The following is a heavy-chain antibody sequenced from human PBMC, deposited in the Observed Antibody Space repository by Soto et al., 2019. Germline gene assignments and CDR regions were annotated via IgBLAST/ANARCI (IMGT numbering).Heavy chain of an antibody. CDR2: IIPIFGTA. CDR1: GGTFSSYA. Sequence: ASVKVSCKASGGTFSSYAISWVRQAPGQGLEWMGGIIPIFGTANYAQKFQGRVTITADEFTSTAYMELSSLRSEDTAVYYCAGLTPYYDSSGSPWGQGTMVTVS. V-gene: IGHV1-69*13. D-gene: IGHD3-22*01. J-gene: IGHJ3*01. CDR3: AGLTPYYDSSGSP.